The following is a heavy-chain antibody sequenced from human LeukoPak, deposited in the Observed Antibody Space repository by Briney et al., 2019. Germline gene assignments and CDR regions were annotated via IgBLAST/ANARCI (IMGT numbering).Heavy chain of an antibody. J-gene: IGHJ5*02. Sequence: PGRSLRLSCAASGFTFSSYGMHWVRQAPGKGLEWVAVISYDGSNKYYADSVKGRFTISRDNSKNTLYLQMNSLRAEDTAVYYCAKDLGQLALNWFDPWGQGTLVTVSS. CDR1: GFTFSSYG. CDR3: AKDLGQLALNWFDP. CDR2: ISYDGSNK. V-gene: IGHV3-30*18. D-gene: IGHD6-6*01.